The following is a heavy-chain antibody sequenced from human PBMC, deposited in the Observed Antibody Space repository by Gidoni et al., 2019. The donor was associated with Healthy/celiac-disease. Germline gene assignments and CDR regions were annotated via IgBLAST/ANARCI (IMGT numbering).Heavy chain of an antibody. D-gene: IGHD6-13*01. J-gene: IGHJ4*02. CDR3: ARVSIAAAGTDY. CDR2: ISYDGSNK. CDR1: GFTFSSYA. V-gene: IGHV3-30-3*01. Sequence: QVQLVESGGGVVKPGRSLNLSCAASGFTFSSYAMHWVRQAPGKGLEWVAVISYDGSNKYYADSVKGRFTISRDNSKNTLYLQMNSLRAEDTAVYYCARVSIAAAGTDYWGQGTLVTVSS.